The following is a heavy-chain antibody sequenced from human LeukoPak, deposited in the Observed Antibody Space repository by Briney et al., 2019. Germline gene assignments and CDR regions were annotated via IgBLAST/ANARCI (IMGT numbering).Heavy chain of an antibody. CDR2: IIPSSGGT. J-gene: IGHJ5*02. D-gene: IGHD2-2*01. Sequence: ASVKVSCKASGYTFTGYYMHWVRQAPGQGLEWMGWIIPSSGGTNYAQKFQGRVTMTRDTSISTAYMELSRLRSDDTAVYYCARGIVVVPAAPWWFDPWGQGTLVTVSS. CDR3: ARGIVVVPAAPWWFDP. V-gene: IGHV1-2*02. CDR1: GYTFTGYY.